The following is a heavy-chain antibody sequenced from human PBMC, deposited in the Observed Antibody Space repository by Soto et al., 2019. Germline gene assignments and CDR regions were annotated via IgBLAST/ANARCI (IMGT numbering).Heavy chain of an antibody. J-gene: IGHJ4*02. CDR3: ARAVAVPADFDY. CDR1: GYTFTSYA. D-gene: IGHD6-19*01. CDR2: INTGNGNT. Sequence: ASVKVSCKASGYTFTSYAMHWVRQAPGQRLEWMGWINTGNGNTKYSQKFQGRVTITRDTSASTAYMELSSLRSEDTAVYYCARAVAVPADFDYWGQGTLVTVSS. V-gene: IGHV1-3*04.